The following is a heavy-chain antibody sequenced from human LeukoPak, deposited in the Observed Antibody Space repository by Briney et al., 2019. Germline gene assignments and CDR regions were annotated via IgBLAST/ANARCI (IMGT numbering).Heavy chain of an antibody. CDR3: AGGNGLRYLFNDALDI. CDR2: INHSGST. Sequence: SETLSLTCAVYGGSFSGYYWSWIRQPPGKGLEWIGEINHSGSTNYNPSLKSRVTISVDTSNNQLSLKLNSVTAAETAGYYCAGGNGLRYLFNDALDIWGQGTMVTVSS. V-gene: IGHV4-34*01. J-gene: IGHJ3*02. D-gene: IGHD3-9*01. CDR1: GGSFSGYY.